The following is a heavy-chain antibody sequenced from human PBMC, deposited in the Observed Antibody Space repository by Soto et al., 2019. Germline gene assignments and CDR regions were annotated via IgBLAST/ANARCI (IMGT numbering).Heavy chain of an antibody. J-gene: IGHJ6*04. CDR2: INPNSGGT. V-gene: IGHV1-2*02. Sequence: ASVKVSCKASGYTFTGYYMHWVRQAPGQGLEWMGWINPNSGGTNYAQKFQGRVTMTRDTSISTAYMELSRLRSDDTAVYYCARDYPYSRSSRDYYYGMDVWGKGTTVTVSS. D-gene: IGHD6-6*01. CDR1: GYTFTGYY. CDR3: ARDYPYSRSSRDYYYGMDV.